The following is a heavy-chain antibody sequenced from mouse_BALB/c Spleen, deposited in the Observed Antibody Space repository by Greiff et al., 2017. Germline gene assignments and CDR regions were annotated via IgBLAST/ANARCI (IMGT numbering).Heavy chain of an antibody. CDR2: ISYSGST. J-gene: IGHJ2*01. D-gene: IGHD1-1*01. CDR3: ARDLLLFDY. Sequence: EVQLQQSGPGLVKPSQSLSLTCTVTGYSITSDYAWNWIRQFPGNKLEWMGYISYSGSTSYNPSLKSRISITRDTSKNQFFLQLNSVTTEDTATYYCARDLLLFDYWGQGTTLTVSS. CDR1: GYSITSDYA. V-gene: IGHV3-2*02.